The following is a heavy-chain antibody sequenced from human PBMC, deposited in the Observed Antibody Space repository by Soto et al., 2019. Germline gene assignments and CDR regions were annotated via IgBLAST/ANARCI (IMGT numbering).Heavy chain of an antibody. V-gene: IGHV3-9*01. J-gene: IGHJ6*02. Sequence: SLRLSCAASGFTFDDYAMHWVRQAPGKGLEWVSGISWNSGSIGYADSVKGRFTISRDNAKNSLYLQMNSLRAEDTALYYCAKDTLTMVRGGYGMDVWGQGTTVTVSS. CDR1: GFTFDDYA. CDR2: ISWNSGSI. CDR3: AKDTLTMVRGGYGMDV. D-gene: IGHD3-10*01.